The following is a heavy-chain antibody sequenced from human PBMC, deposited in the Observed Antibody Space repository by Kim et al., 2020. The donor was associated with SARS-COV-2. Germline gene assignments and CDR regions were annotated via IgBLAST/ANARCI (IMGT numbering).Heavy chain of an antibody. V-gene: IGHV4-39*01. CDR1: GGSISSSSYY. CDR3: ARQGVVVVVVAATRMAFDI. Sequence: SETLSLTCTVSGGSISSSSYYWGWIRQPPGKGLEWIGSIYYSGSTYYNPSLKSRVTISVDTSKNQFSLKLSSVTAADTAVYYCARQGVVVVVVAATRMAFDIWGQRTMVTVSS. D-gene: IGHD2-15*01. J-gene: IGHJ3*02. CDR2: IYYSGST.